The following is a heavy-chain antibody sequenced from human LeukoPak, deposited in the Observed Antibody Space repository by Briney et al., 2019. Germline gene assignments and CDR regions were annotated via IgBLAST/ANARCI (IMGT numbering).Heavy chain of an antibody. V-gene: IGHV1-2*02. CDR2: NNPNSGGT. J-gene: IGHJ5*02. CDR1: GYTFTGYY. CDR3: ARGPRYSYGYPYNWFDP. Sequence: GASVKVSCKASGYTFTGYYMHWVRQAPGQGLEWMGWNNPNSGGTNYAQKFQGRVTMTRDTSISTAYMELSRLRSDDTAVYYCARGPRYSYGYPYNWFDPWGQGTLVTVSS. D-gene: IGHD5-18*01.